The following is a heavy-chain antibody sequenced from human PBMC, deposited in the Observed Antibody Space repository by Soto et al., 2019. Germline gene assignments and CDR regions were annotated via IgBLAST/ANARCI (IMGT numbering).Heavy chain of an antibody. J-gene: IGHJ4*02. CDR3: ARGGGVDWLAGLGWYFDY. Sequence: GGSLRLSCAASGFTFSSYSMNWVRQAPGKGLEWVSSISSSSSYIYYADSVKGRFTISRDNAKNSLYLQMNSLRAEDTAVYYCARGGGVDWLAGLGWYFDYWGQGTLVTVSS. CDR1: GFTFSSYS. D-gene: IGHD3-9*01. CDR2: ISSSSSYI. V-gene: IGHV3-21*01.